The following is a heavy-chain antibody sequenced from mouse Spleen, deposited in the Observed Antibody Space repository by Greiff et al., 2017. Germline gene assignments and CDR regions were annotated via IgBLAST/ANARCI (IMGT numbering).Heavy chain of an antibody. J-gene: IGHJ3*01. V-gene: IGHV2-2*02. CDR3: ARDDYDGVLFAY. CDR2: IWSGGST. Sequence: VKLVESGPGLVQPSQSLSITCTVSGFSLTSYGVHWVRQSPGKGLEWLGVIWSGGSTDYNAAFISRLSISKDNSKSQVFFKMNSLQANDTAIYYCARDDYDGVLFAYWGQGTLVTVSA. CDR1: GFSLTSYG. D-gene: IGHD2-4*01.